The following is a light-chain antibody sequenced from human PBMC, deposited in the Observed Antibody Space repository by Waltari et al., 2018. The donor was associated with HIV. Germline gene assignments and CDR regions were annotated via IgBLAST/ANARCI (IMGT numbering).Light chain of an antibody. CDR1: TTDVSSSNL. CDR3: CSYASSGTFVV. CDR2: GVD. V-gene: IGLV2-23*02. Sequence: QSALTQPASVSGSPGQSITISRTGITTDVSSSNLVSWYQHQPGKAPKLMIFGVDKRPSGVSNRFSGSKSGNTASLTISWLQAEDEADYYCCSYASSGTFVVFGGGTNLTVL. J-gene: IGLJ2*01.